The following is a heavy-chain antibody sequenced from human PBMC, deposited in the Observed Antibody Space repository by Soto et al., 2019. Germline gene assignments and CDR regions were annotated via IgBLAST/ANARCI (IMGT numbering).Heavy chain of an antibody. Sequence: GESLKISCKGSGYSFTSYWIGWVRQMPGKGLEWMGIIYPGDSDTRYSPSFQGQVTISADKSISTAYLQWSSLKASDTAMYYCARLVGQQLASWGRWFDPWGQGTLVTVSS. J-gene: IGHJ5*02. CDR2: IYPGDSDT. V-gene: IGHV5-51*01. CDR3: ARLVGQQLASWGRWFDP. D-gene: IGHD6-13*01. CDR1: GYSFTSYW.